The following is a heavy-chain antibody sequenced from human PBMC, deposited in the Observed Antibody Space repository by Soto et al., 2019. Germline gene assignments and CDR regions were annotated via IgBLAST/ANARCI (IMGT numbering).Heavy chain of an antibody. Sequence: PGGSLRLSCAASGFTFSSYGMHWVRQAPGKGLEWVAVISYDGSNKYYADSVKGRFTISRDNSKNTLYLQMNSLRAEDTAVYYCAKANLGVYESYNGFDPRGQGTLVTVSS. CDR1: GFTFSSYG. CDR2: ISYDGSNK. CDR3: AKANLGVYESYNGFDP. J-gene: IGHJ5*02. V-gene: IGHV3-30*18. D-gene: IGHD5-12*01.